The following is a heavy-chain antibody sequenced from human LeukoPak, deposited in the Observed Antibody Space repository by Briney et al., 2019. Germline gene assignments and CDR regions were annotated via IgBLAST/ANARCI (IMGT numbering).Heavy chain of an antibody. CDR1: GGTFSSYA. CDR2: IIPIFGTA. Sequence: SVKVSCKASGGTFSSYAISWVRQAPGQGLEWMGGIIPIFGTANYAQKFQGRVTITADESTSTAYMELSSLRSEDTAVYYCARSGRLLWFGERSFNWFDPWGQGTLVTVSS. V-gene: IGHV1-69*13. CDR3: ARSGRLLWFGERSFNWFDP. D-gene: IGHD3-10*01. J-gene: IGHJ5*02.